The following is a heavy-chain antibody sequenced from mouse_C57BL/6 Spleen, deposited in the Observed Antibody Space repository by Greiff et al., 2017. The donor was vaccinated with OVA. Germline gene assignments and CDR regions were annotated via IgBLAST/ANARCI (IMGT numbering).Heavy chain of an antibody. D-gene: IGHD1-1*01. CDR1: GYTFTDYY. J-gene: IGHJ3*01. V-gene: IGHV1-19*01. CDR3: ARAGYYGSKAWFAY. CDR2: INPYNGGT. Sequence: VQLQQSGPVLVKPGASVKMSCKASGYTFTDYYMNWVKQSHGKSLEWIGVINPYNGGTSYNQKFKGKATLTVDKSSSTAYMELNSLTSEDSAVYYCARAGYYGSKAWFAYWGQGTLVTVSA.